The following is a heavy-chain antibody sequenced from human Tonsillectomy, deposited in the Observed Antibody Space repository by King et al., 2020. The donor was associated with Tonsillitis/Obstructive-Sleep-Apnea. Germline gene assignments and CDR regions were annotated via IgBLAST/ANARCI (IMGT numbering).Heavy chain of an antibody. CDR1: GFTFSSYD. V-gene: IGHV3-13*04. J-gene: IGHJ3*02. D-gene: IGHD2-2*01. CDR3: ARARRYCSSTSCLSAFDI. CDR2: IGTAGDT. Sequence: VQLVESGGGLVQPGGSLRISCAASGFTFSSYDMHWVRQATGKGLEWVSAIGTAGDTYYPGSVKGRFTISRENAKNSLYLQMNSLRAGDTAVYYCARARRYCSSTSCLSAFDIWGQGTMVTVSS.